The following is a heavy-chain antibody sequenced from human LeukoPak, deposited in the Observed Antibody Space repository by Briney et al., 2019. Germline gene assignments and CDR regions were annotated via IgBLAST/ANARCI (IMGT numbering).Heavy chain of an antibody. CDR3: ARGGLGYSYGPFDY. CDR2: IKQDGSEK. D-gene: IGHD5-18*01. Sequence: GGSLRLSCAASGFTINRYWMTWDRQAPGKGLEWVANIKQDGSEKYYVDYVKGRFTISRDNAKNSLYLQMSSLRAEDTAVYYCARGGLGYSYGPFDYWGQGTLVTVSS. CDR1: GFTINRYW. J-gene: IGHJ4*02. V-gene: IGHV3-7*03.